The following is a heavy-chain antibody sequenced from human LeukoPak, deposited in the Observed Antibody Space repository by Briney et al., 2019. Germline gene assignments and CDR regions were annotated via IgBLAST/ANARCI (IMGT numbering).Heavy chain of an antibody. Sequence: GGSLRLSCAASGFNFKQYAMIWVRQAPGKGPEWVSVITGSGDSTYYADSVKGRFTLSRDNSKNTLYLQMNSLRSEDTAVYYCARDGYYDTLPCAYWGQGTLVTVSS. V-gene: IGHV3-23*01. D-gene: IGHD3-22*01. J-gene: IGHJ4*02. CDR1: GFNFKQYA. CDR2: ITGSGDST. CDR3: ARDGYYDTLPCAY.